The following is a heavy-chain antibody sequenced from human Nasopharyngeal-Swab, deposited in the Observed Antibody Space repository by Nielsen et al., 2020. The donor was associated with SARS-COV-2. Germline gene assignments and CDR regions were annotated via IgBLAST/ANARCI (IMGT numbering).Heavy chain of an antibody. J-gene: IGHJ3*02. CDR2: IYPGDSDA. V-gene: IGHV5-51*01. Sequence: GEYLKISCKGSGYSFNTYWLGWVRQKPGKGLEWMGIIYPGDSDARYSPSFQGQVTISADKSIRTAYLQWRGLKASDTAIYYCARTKRPLASDDAFDIWGQGTMVTISS. CDR1: GYSFNTYW. CDR3: ARTKRPLASDDAFDI. D-gene: IGHD2-8*01.